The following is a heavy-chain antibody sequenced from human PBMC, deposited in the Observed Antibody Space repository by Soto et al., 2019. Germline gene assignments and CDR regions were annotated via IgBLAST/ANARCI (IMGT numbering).Heavy chain of an antibody. CDR2: IYPGDSDT. D-gene: IGHD6-19*01. J-gene: IGHJ4*02. V-gene: IGHV5-51*01. CDR3: ARRAEWGLVAAIDY. CDR1: GYSFTNYW. Sequence: GESLKISCKGSGYSFTNYWIGWVRQMPGKGLEWMGLIYPGDSDTRYSPSFQGQVTFSADKSISTAYLQWSGLMASDTAIYFCARRAEWGLVAAIDYWGQGTPVTVSS.